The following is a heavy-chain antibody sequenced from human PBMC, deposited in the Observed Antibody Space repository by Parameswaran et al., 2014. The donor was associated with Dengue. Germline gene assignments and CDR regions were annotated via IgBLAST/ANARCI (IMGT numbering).Heavy chain of an antibody. D-gene: IGHD3-3*01. J-gene: IGHJ6*03. CDR2: IKQDGSEK. Sequence: GESLKISCAASGFTFSSYWMSWVRQAPGKGLEWVANIKQDGSEKYYVDSVKGRFTISRDNAKNSLYLQMNSLRAEDTAVYYCARDFFKLRRYYYYYYMDVWGKGTTVTVSS. CDR3: ARDFFKLRRYYYYYYMDV. CDR1: GFTFSSYW. V-gene: IGHV3-7*01.